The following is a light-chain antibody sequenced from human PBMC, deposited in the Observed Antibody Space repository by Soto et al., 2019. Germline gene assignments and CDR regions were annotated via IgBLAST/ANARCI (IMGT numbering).Light chain of an antibody. CDR2: GTN. CDR1: SGSVSTSYY. CDR3: LLYMSSGIRV. J-gene: IGLJ3*02. V-gene: IGLV8-61*01. Sequence: QTVVTQEPSFSVSPGGTVTLTCGLSSGSVSTSYYPSWYQQTPGQAPRTLFYGTNTRSSGVPDRFSGSILGNKAALTITGAQADDESDYYCLLYMSSGIRVFGGGTKLTVL.